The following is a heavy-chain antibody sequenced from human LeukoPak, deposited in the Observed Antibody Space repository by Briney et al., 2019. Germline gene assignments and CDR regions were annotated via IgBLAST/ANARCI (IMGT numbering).Heavy chain of an antibody. J-gene: IGHJ4*02. CDR2: ISGSGGST. CDR1: GITFSSYA. CDR3: AKASSGWYVDY. Sequence: GGSLRLSCAASGITFSSYAMSWVRQAPGKGLGWVSAISGSGGSTYYADSVKGRFTISRDNSKNTLYLQMNSLRAEDTAVYYCAKASSGWYVDYWGQGTLVTVSS. V-gene: IGHV3-23*01. D-gene: IGHD6-19*01.